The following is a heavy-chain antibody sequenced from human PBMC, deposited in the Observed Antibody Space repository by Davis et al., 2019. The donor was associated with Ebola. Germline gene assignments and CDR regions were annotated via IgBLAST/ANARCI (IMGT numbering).Heavy chain of an antibody. CDR2: INAGNGNT. Sequence: AAPVKVSCKASGYTFTSYAMHWVRQAPGQKFEWMGWINAGNGNTKYSQKFQGRVTITRDTSASTAYMELSSLRSEDTAVYYCARDLWFHVGSGWYYPNYYYYGMDVWGQGTTVTVSS. J-gene: IGHJ6*02. CDR3: ARDLWFHVGSGWYYPNYYYYGMDV. V-gene: IGHV1-3*01. CDR1: GYTFTSYA. D-gene: IGHD6-19*01.